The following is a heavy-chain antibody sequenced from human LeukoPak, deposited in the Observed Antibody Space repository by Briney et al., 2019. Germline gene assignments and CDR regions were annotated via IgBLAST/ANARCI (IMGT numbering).Heavy chain of an antibody. J-gene: IGHJ4*02. D-gene: IGHD5-12*01. CDR2: IDPSDSYT. CDR1: GYSFTSSW. V-gene: IGHV5-10-1*01. CDR3: ARGGDIVATLPEFDY. Sequence: GESLRISCKGSGYSFTSSWISWVSQMPGKGLEWMGRIDPSDSYTNYSPSFQGHVTISADKSISTAYLQWSSLKASDTAMYYCARGGDIVATLPEFDYWGQGTLVTVSS.